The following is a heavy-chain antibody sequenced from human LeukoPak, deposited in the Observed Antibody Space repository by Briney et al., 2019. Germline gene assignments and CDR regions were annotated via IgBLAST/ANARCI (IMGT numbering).Heavy chain of an antibody. V-gene: IGHV4-39*01. J-gene: IGHJ3*02. CDR3: ARQTAPPDI. D-gene: IGHD5-18*01. CDR2: IYYSGST. CDR1: GGSISSSSYY. Sequence: SETLSLTCTVSGGSISSSSYYWGWIRQPPGKGLEWIGSIYYSGSTYYNPSLKSRVTITVDTSKNQFSLKLSSVTAADTAVYYCARQTAPPDIWGQGTMVTVSS.